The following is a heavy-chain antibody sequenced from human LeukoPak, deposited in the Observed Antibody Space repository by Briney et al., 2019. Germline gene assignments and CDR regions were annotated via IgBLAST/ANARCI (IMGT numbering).Heavy chain of an antibody. D-gene: IGHD4-17*01. CDR3: ARWTTVTRAFDY. V-gene: IGHV1-69*01. CDR2: IIPIFGTA. CDR1: GGTFSSYA. J-gene: IGHJ4*02. Sequence: SVKVSCKASGGTFSSYAISWVRQAPGQGLEWMGGIIPIFGTANYAQKFQGRVTITADESTSTAYMELSSLRSEDPAVYYCARWTTVTRAFDYWGQGTLVTVSS.